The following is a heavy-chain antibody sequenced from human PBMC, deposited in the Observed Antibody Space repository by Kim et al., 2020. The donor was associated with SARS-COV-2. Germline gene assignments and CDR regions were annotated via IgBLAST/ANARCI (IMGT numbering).Heavy chain of an antibody. CDR2: MYYTGST. J-gene: IGHJ5*01. V-gene: IGHV4-59*01. CDR3: SCAAIGYGTGCAVYYVFD. Sequence: SETLSLTCTVSGGSISSYGCSWSRQPPGKGLEWVWFMYYTGSTKNYSTPSLRVTITIDASTNHIPLTLKSITAADAAADEYSCAAIGYGTGCAVYYVFD. D-gene: IGHD2-8*02. CDR1: GGSISSYG.